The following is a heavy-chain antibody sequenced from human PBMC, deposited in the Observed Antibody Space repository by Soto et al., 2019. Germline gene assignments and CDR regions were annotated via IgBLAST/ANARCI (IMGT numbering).Heavy chain of an antibody. D-gene: IGHD1-26*01. J-gene: IGHJ5*02. CDR1: GFTFSSYA. CDR3: ARDGWELP. CDR2: ISYDGSNK. V-gene: IGHV3-30-3*01. Sequence: QVQLVESGGGVVQPGRSLRLSCAASGFTFSSYAMHWVRQAPGKGLEWVAVISYDGSNKYYADSVKGRFTISRDNSKNTLYLQMNSLRAEDTAVYYCARDGWELPWGQGTLVTVSS.